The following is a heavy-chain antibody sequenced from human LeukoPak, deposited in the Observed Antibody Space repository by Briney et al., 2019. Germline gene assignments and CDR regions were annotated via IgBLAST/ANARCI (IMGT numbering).Heavy chain of an antibody. CDR3: AREVNGYSSSWYNWFDP. Sequence: ASVKVSSKASGDTFTGYYMHWVRQAPGQGLEWMEWINPNSGGTNYAQKFQGRVTMTRDTSISTAYMELSRLRSDDTAVYYCAREVNGYSSSWYNWFDPWGQGTLVTVSS. J-gene: IGHJ5*02. D-gene: IGHD6-13*01. V-gene: IGHV1-2*02. CDR1: GDTFTGYY. CDR2: INPNSGGT.